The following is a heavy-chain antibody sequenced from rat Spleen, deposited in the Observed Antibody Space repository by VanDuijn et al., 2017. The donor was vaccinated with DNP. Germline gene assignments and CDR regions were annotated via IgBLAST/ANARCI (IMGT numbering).Heavy chain of an antibody. CDR3: ARQVWAFDY. V-gene: IGHV5-34*01. CDR2: ISINSAT. D-gene: IGHD1-7*01. J-gene: IGHJ2*01. CDR1: GFSLTSYG. Sequence: VQLKESGPGLVQPSQTLSLTCTVSGFSLTSYGVSWVRQAPGKGLEWIAYISINSATIFYAGTVKGRFTISRDNAKNTLYLQLSSLRSEDTALYYCARQVWAFDYWGQGVMVTVSS.